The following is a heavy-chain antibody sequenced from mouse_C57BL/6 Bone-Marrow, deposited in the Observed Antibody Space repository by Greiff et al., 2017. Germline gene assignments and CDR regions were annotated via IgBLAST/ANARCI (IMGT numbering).Heavy chain of an antibody. Sequence: EVKVEESGGDLVKPGGSLKLSCAASGFTFSSYGMSWVRQTPDKRLEWVATISSGGSNTSYPDSVKGRFTISRDNANNTLYLQMSSLNSDDTAMYYGTRRFYFDYWGQGTTLTVSS. CDR2: ISSGGSNT. CDR3: TRRFYFDY. V-gene: IGHV5-6*02. J-gene: IGHJ2*01. CDR1: GFTFSSYG.